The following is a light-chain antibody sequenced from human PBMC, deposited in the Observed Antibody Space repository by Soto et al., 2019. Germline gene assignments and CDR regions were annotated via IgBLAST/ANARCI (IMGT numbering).Light chain of an antibody. CDR1: SSDVGYYNY. Sequence: QSALTQPASVSGSPGQSITISCTGTSSDVGYYNYVSWYQHHPGKAPKLMIYEVSTRPSGVSNRFAGSKSGITASLTISGLQSEDEADYYCSSSTTSSTQLFGGGTKLTVL. J-gene: IGLJ3*02. CDR3: SSSTTSSTQL. V-gene: IGLV2-14*01. CDR2: EVS.